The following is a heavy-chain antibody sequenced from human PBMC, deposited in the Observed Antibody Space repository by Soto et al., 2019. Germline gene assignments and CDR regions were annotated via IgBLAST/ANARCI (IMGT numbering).Heavy chain of an antibody. D-gene: IGHD5-18*01. V-gene: IGHV1-69*06. CDR3: ARECLSDTAMVWSYYYYYYGMDV. Sequence: GASVKVSCKTSGGTFSSYAISWVRQAPGQGLEWMGGIIPIFGTANYAQKFQGRVTITADKSTSTAYMELSSLRSEDTAVYYCARECLSDTAMVWSYYYYYYGMDVWGQGTTVTVSS. J-gene: IGHJ6*02. CDR1: GGTFSSYA. CDR2: IIPIFGTA.